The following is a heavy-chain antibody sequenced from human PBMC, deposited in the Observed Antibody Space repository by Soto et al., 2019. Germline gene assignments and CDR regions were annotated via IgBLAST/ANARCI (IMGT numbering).Heavy chain of an antibody. D-gene: IGHD3-3*01. CDR3: ARADHWSGYYAFEY. CDR1: GDSIRNYF. CDR2: FYYSGST. Sequence: TSETLSLTCAVSGDSIRNYFWNWIRQSPEKGLEWIGYFYYSGSTNYNPSLSGRVTISLDTPKKQLSLRLSSVTAEDTAVYYCARADHWSGYYAFEYWGQGIQVTVSS. J-gene: IGHJ4*02. V-gene: IGHV4-59*01.